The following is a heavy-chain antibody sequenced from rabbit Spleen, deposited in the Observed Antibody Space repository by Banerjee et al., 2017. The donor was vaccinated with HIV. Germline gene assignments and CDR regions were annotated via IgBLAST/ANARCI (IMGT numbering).Heavy chain of an antibody. CDR1: GFDFSNYNF. D-gene: IGHD6-1*01. CDR3: VREAGYGGYGDGNL. Sequence: QEQLKESGGGLVQPGGSLKLTCTASGFDFSNYNFMCWVRQAPGKGLEWIACTDTGSRDFTYYASWAKGRFTISKTSSTTVTLQMTSLTVADTATYFCVREAGYGGYGDGNLWGPGTLVTVS. CDR2: TDTGSRDFT. J-gene: IGHJ4*01. V-gene: IGHV1S45*01.